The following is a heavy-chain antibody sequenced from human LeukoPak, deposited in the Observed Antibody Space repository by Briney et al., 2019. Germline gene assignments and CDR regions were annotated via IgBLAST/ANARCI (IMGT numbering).Heavy chain of an antibody. Sequence: GASVKVSCKASGGTFSSYAISWVRQAPGQGLEWMGGIIPIFGTANYAQKFQGRVTITADKSTSTAYMELSSLRSEDTAVYYCVREKPGAFDYWGQGTLVTVSS. CDR3: VREKPGAFDY. J-gene: IGHJ4*02. CDR1: GGTFSSYA. D-gene: IGHD1-14*01. CDR2: IIPIFGTA. V-gene: IGHV1-69*06.